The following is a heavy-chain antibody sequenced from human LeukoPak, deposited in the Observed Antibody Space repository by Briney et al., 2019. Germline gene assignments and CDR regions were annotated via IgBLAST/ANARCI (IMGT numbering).Heavy chain of an antibody. CDR3: AKPELFYADS. CDR2: IYNSGSA. J-gene: IGHJ4*02. D-gene: IGHD1-26*01. CDR1: GGSISSSSDF. Sequence: SETLSLTCTVSGGSISSSSDFWAWIRQPPGKGLEWLGSIYNSGSAYYSPSLKSRVTISVDTSKNQFSLRLSSVTAADTAVYYCAKPELFYADSWGQGALVTVSS. V-gene: IGHV4-39*01.